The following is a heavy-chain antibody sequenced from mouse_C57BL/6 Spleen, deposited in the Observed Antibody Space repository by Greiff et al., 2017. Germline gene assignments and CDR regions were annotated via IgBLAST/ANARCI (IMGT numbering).Heavy chain of an antibody. CDR3: GRRAYYGSSYWYFDV. Sequence: QVQLQQSGAELVKPGASVKLSCKASGYTFTSYWMQWVKQRPGQGLEWIGEIDPSDSYTNYNQKFKGKATLTVDTSSSTAYMQLSSLTAEDSAVYDCGRRAYYGSSYWYFDVWGTGTTVTVSS. CDR2: IDPSDSYT. V-gene: IGHV1-50*01. D-gene: IGHD1-1*01. CDR1: GYTFTSYW. J-gene: IGHJ1*03.